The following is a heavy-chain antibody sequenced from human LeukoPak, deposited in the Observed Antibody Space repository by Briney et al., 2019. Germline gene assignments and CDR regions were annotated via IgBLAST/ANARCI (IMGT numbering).Heavy chain of an antibody. CDR3: ARDLGLLWFGEDYFDY. CDR1: GYTFTGYY. D-gene: IGHD3-10*01. J-gene: IGHJ4*02. CDR2: INPNSGGT. Sequence: GASVKVSCKASGYTFTGYYMHWVRQAPGQGLEWMGRINPNSGGTNYAQKFQGRVTMTRDTSISTAYMELSRLRSDDTAVYYCARDLGLLWFGEDYFDYWGQGTLVTVSS. V-gene: IGHV1-2*06.